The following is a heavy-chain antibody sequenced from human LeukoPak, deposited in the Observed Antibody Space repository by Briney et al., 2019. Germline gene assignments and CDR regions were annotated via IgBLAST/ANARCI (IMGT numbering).Heavy chain of an antibody. CDR3: AELGITMIGGV. CDR1: DFSFITYA. Sequence: GGSLRLSCAASDFSFITYAMSWVRQAPGKGLEWVSTISGGDATYYADSVKGRFTISRDNSKNTLYLQMNSLRVEDTAVYYCAELGITMIGGVWGKGTTVTISS. V-gene: IGHV3-23*01. D-gene: IGHD3-10*02. J-gene: IGHJ6*04. CDR2: ISGGDAT.